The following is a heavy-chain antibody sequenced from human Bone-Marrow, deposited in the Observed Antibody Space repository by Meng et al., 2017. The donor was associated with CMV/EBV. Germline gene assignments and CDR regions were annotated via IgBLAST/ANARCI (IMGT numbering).Heavy chain of an antibody. V-gene: IGHV3-20*04. CDR2: INWNGGST. D-gene: IGHD6-19*01. J-gene: IGHJ3*02. CDR1: GFTFDDYG. Sequence: GESLKISCAASGFTFDDYGMSWVRQAPGKGLEWVSGINWNGGSTGYADSVKGRFTISRDNAKNSLYLQMNSLRAEDTALYYCAKADSSGWYVFAFDIWGQGTMVTVSS. CDR3: AKADSSGWYVFAFDI.